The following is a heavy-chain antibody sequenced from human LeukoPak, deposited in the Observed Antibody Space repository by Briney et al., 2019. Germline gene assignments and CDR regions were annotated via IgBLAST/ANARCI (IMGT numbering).Heavy chain of an antibody. CDR2: IYYSGST. Sequence: SETLSLTCTVYGGSISSTGYYWGWIRQPPGKGLEWIGSIYYSGSTYYNPSLESRVTISVDTSKNQFSLKLSSVTAADTAVYYCARAWYSSSSPVWFDPWGQGTLVTVSS. CDR3: ARAWYSSSSPVWFDP. D-gene: IGHD6-6*01. J-gene: IGHJ5*02. V-gene: IGHV4-39*07. CDR1: GGSISSTGYY.